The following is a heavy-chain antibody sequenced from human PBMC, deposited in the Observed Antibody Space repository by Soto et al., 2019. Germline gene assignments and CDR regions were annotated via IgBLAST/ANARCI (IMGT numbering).Heavy chain of an antibody. Sequence: EVQLLESGGGLVQPGGSLRLSCAASGFTFSRYAMSWVRQAPGKGLEWVSAISGSGGSTYYADSVKGRFTISRDNSKNTLYLQMNSLRAEDTAVYYCAKDFPGDLGSCSSTSCRFDYWGQGTLVTVSS. CDR3: AKDFPGDLGSCSSTSCRFDY. CDR2: ISGSGGST. J-gene: IGHJ4*02. D-gene: IGHD2-2*01. CDR1: GFTFSRYA. V-gene: IGHV3-23*01.